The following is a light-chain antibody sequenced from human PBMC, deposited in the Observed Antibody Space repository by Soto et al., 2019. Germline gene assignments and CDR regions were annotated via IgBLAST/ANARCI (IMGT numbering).Light chain of an antibody. CDR1: SSDVGGYNH. J-gene: IGLJ1*01. Sequence: QSALTQPASVSGSPGQSVTISCTGTSSDVGGYNHVSWYQQHPGKAPKLMIFDVSNRPSGVSNRFSASKSGNTASLTISGRQAADEDDYYCSSYTRSSTVYVFGTGTKVTVL. V-gene: IGLV2-14*01. CDR3: SSYTRSSTVYV. CDR2: DVS.